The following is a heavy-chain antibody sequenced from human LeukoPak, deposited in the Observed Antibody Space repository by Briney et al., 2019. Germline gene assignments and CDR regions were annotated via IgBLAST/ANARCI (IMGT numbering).Heavy chain of an antibody. D-gene: IGHD5-18*01. Sequence: SETLSLTCTVSGGSISSYFWSWIRQPAGKGLEWIGRIHSSGSTNYNPSLKSRVTMSVDTSNNQFSLKLRSVNAADTAVYYCARDLNSNGYKDYWGQGTLVTVSS. CDR2: IHSSGST. V-gene: IGHV4-4*07. CDR1: GGSISSYF. J-gene: IGHJ4*02. CDR3: ARDLNSNGYKDY.